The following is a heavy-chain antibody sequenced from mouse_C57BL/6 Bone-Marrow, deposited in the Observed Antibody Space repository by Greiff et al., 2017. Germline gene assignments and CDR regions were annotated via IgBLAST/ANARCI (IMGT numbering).Heavy chain of an antibody. CDR1: GYTFTSYW. Sequence: QVQLQQSGAELAKPGASVKLSCKASGYTFTSYWMHWVKQRPGQGLEWIGYINPSSGYTKYNQKFKDKATLTADKSFSTAYMQLSSLTYEDSAVYYCARRGDYDWYFDVWGTGTTVTVSS. J-gene: IGHJ1*03. D-gene: IGHD2-4*01. CDR3: ARRGDYDWYFDV. V-gene: IGHV1-7*01. CDR2: INPSSGYT.